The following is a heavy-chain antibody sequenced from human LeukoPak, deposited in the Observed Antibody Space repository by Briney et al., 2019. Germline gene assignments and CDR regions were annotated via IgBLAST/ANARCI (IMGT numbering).Heavy chain of an antibody. V-gene: IGHV3-48*04. CDR1: GFTFSSYS. Sequence: PGGSLRLSCAASGFTFSSYSMNWVRQAPGKGLEWVSYISSSSSTIYYADSVKGRFTISRDNAKNSLYLQMNSLRAEDTAVYYCARDLRKAAASWGQGTLVTVSS. J-gene: IGHJ4*02. CDR3: ARDLRKAAAS. D-gene: IGHD6-13*01. CDR2: ISSSSSTI.